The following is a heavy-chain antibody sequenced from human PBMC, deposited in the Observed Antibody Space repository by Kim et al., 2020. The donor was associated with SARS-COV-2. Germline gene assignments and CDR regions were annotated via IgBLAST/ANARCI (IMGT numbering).Heavy chain of an antibody. J-gene: IGHJ6*01. CDR1: GGSLSAYY. CDR2: INHSGSS. D-gene: IGHD1-1*01. V-gene: IGHV4-34*01. CDR3: ARGPVRTGFSYSYGMDV. Sequence: SETLSLTCAVYGGSLSAYYWTWIRQPPGKGLEWIGEINHSGSSHYNPSLKSRVTISLDTSKNHFSLKLSSVTAADTSVYYCARGPVRTGFSYSYGMDVWG.